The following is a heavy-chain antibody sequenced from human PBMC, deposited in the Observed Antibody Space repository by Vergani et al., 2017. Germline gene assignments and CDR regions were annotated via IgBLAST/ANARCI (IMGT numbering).Heavy chain of an antibody. V-gene: IGHV1-3*01. J-gene: IGHJ6*02. CDR1: GYTFTSYA. D-gene: IGHD2-2*01. CDR3: ARDPDIVVVPAAPYYYYYYGMDV. CDR2: INAGNGNT. Sequence: QVQLVQSGAEVKKPGASVKVSCKASGYTFTSYAMHWVRQAPGQRLEWMGWINAGNGNTKYSQKLQGRVTMTTDTSTSTAYMELRSLRSDDTAVYYCARDPDIVVVPAAPYYYYYYGMDVWGQGTTVTVSS.